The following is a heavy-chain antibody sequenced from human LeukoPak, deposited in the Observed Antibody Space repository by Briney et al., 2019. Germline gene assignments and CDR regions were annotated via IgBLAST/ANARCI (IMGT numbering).Heavy chain of an antibody. J-gene: IGHJ4*02. CDR2: IRYDGSNK. CDR3: AKDRSESYFYFDF. V-gene: IGHV3-30*02. CDR1: GFTFSSYG. Sequence: GGSLRLSCAASGFTFSSYGMHWVRQAPGKGLEWVAFIRYDGSNKYYADSVKGRFTISRDNSKNTLCLQMNSLRAEDTAVYYCAKDRSESYFYFDFWGQGTLVTVSS. D-gene: IGHD1-26*01.